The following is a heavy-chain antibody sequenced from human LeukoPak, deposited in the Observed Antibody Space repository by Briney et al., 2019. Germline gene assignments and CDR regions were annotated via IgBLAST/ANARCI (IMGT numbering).Heavy chain of an antibody. CDR1: GHTLSEIS. V-gene: IGHV1-24*01. Sequence: ASVNVSCKVSGHTLSEISMHWVRQAPGKGLEWMGSFDPEDGETMYAENFQGRFTMTEDTSRDTAYMELSSLRSEDTAVYFCATDKWGPGTTFHDPFDNWGQGTMVTVSS. CDR3: ATDKWGPGTTFHDPFDN. CDR2: FDPEDGET. D-gene: IGHD1-7*01. J-gene: IGHJ3*02.